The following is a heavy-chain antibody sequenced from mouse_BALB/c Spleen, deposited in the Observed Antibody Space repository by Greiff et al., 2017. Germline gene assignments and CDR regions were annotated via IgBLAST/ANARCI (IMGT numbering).Heavy chain of an antibody. CDR1: GYTFTSYW. Sequence: VQRVESGAELARPGASVKLSCKASGYTFTSYWMQWVKQRPGQGLEWIGAIYPGDGDTRYTQKFKGKATLTADKSSSTAYMQLSSLASEDSAVYYCARSTGTDYFDYWGQGTTLTVSS. V-gene: IGHV1-87*01. CDR2: IYPGDGDT. CDR3: ARSTGTDYFDY. D-gene: IGHD4-1*01. J-gene: IGHJ2*01.